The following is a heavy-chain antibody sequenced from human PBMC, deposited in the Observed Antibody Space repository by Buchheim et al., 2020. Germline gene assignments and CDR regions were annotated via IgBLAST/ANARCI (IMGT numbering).Heavy chain of an antibody. CDR2: IYYSGST. J-gene: IGHJ4*02. Sequence: QLQLQESGPGLVKPSETLSLTCTVSGGSISSSSYYWGWIRQPPGKGLEWIGSIYYSGSTYYNPSLKSRVTISVDTSKNQFSLKLSSVTAADTAVYYCARLIRVSAADTRAYYFDYWGQGTL. CDR1: GGSISSSSYY. D-gene: IGHD6-13*01. V-gene: IGHV4-39*01. CDR3: ARLIRVSAADTRAYYFDY.